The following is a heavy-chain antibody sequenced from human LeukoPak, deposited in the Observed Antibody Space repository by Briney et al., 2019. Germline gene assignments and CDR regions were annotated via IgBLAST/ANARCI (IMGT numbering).Heavy chain of an antibody. J-gene: IGHJ4*02. CDR2: IYSGGST. CDR3: ARDRPAAAGMDY. Sequence: HPGGSLRLSCAASGFTVSSNYMSWVRQAPGKGLEWVSVIYSGGSTYYADSVKGRFTISRDNSKNTLYLQMNSLRAKDTAVYYCARDRPAAAGMDYWGQGTLVTVSS. D-gene: IGHD6-13*01. V-gene: IGHV3-66*01. CDR1: GFTVSSNY.